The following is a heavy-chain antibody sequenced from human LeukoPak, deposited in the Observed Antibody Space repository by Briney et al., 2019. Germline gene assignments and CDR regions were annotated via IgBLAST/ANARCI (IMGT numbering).Heavy chain of an antibody. CDR3: AKDQFLGTNDC. D-gene: IGHD1-1*01. J-gene: IGHJ4*02. Sequence: GGSLRLSCAASGFTFSSEAMSWVRQAPGKGLQWVSSISGSGGNTYYADSVKGRFTISRDNSKNTLYLQMNSLRAEDTAVYYCAKDQFLGTNDCWGQGALVTVSS. CDR1: GFTFSSEA. CDR2: ISGSGGNT. V-gene: IGHV3-23*01.